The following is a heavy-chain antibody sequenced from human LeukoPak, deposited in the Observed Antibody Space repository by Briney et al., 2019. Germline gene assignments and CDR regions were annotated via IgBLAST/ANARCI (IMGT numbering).Heavy chain of an antibody. Sequence: SETLPLTCSVSGGSISNYSWNWIRQPPGKGLEWIGSISYSGSTNYNPSLESRVTISVDTSKNQISLKVSSVTAADTAIYYCARAPERWYSYGSYTYHYMDVWGRGTTVTVSS. CDR1: GGSISNYS. D-gene: IGHD3-10*01. CDR2: ISYSGST. CDR3: ARAPERWYSYGSYTYHYMDV. V-gene: IGHV4-59*01. J-gene: IGHJ6*03.